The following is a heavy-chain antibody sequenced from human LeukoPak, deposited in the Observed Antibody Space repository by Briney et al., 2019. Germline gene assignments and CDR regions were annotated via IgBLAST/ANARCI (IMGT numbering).Heavy chain of an antibody. CDR1: GFTVSNNY. CDR3: ARDQGAAAGN. D-gene: IGHD6-13*01. J-gene: IGHJ4*02. CDR2: IYSGDNT. V-gene: IGHV3-66*01. Sequence: GGSLRLSCAASGFTVSNNYMSWVRQAPGKGLGWVSVIYSGDNTFYADSVKGRFTISRDNSKNTLYLQMNSLRVEDTAVYYCARDQGAAAGNWGQGTLVTVSS.